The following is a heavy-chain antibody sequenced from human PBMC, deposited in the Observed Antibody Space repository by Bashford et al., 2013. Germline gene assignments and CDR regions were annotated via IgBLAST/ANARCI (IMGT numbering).Heavy chain of an antibody. D-gene: IGHD7-27*01. CDR2: ISGGGGST. Sequence: VRQAPGKGLEWVSSISGGGGSTYYADSVKGRFTISRDNSKNTLYLQMNSLRAEDTAVYYCARGDWGSWYFDYWGQGTLVTVYS. J-gene: IGHJ4*02. V-gene: IGHV3-23*01. CDR3: ARGDWGSWYFDY.